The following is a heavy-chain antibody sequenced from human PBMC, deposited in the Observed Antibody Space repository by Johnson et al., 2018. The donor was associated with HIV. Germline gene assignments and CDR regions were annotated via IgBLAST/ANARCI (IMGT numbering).Heavy chain of an antibody. V-gene: IGHV3-23*04. J-gene: IGHJ3*02. CDR1: GFTFSSYS. Sequence: MQLVESGGGLVRPGGSLRLSCAASGFTFSSYSMHWVRQAPGKGLEWVSAISGSGGSTYYAAVVKGRFTISRDNSKNTLYLQMNSLRAEETAVYYWESSGFGELYYAFDIWGQGTMVTVSS. CDR2: ISGSGGST. D-gene: IGHD3-10*01. CDR3: ESSGFGELYYAFDI.